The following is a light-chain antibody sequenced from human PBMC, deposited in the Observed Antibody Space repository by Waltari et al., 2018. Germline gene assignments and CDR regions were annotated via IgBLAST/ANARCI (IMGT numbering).Light chain of an antibody. V-gene: IGKV3-20*01. CDR3: QNHERLPAT. J-gene: IGKJ1*01. CDR2: AAS. CDR1: QSVSKY. Sequence: VLTQATATLSLSPGESATLSCRASQSVSKYLAGYQQRPGQAPRLLIYAASTRATGIPYRFSGSGSGTDFSLTISRLEPEDFAVYYCQNHERLPATFGQGTKVEIK.